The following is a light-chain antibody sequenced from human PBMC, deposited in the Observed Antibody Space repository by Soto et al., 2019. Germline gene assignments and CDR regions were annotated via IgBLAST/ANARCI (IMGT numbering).Light chain of an antibody. J-gene: IGKJ1*01. CDR2: GAS. CDR1: QSVSTN. CDR3: QQYHYWPKT. V-gene: IGKV3-15*01. Sequence: EIVMTQSPGTLSLSPGERATLSCRASQSVSTNLAWYQQIPGQAPRLLIYGASTRATGIPARFRGSGSGTDFTLAISSLQSEDFAGYYCQQYHYWPKTFGIGTKVEIK.